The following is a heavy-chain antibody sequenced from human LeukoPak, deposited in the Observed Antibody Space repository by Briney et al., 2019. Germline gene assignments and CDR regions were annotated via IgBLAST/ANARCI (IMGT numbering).Heavy chain of an antibody. CDR2: INPNSGGT. Sequence: ASVKVSCKASGYTFAGYYMHWVRQAPGQGLAWMGWINPNSGGTNYAQKFQGRVTMTRDTSISTAYMELSRLRSDDTAVYYCARVRLELLPWDFGYWGQGTLVTVSS. D-gene: IGHD1-7*01. CDR3: ARVRLELLPWDFGY. J-gene: IGHJ4*02. V-gene: IGHV1-2*02. CDR1: GYTFAGYY.